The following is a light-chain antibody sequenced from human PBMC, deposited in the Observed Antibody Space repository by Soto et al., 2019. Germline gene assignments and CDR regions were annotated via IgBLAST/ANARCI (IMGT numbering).Light chain of an antibody. V-gene: IGLV3-21*04. CDR3: QVWDSSSDRLYV. Sequence: SSELTQPPSVSVAPGKTARITCGGNNIGSKSVHWYQQKPGQAPVLVIYYDSDRPSGIPERFSGSNSGNTATLTISRVEAGDEADYYCQVWDSSSDRLYVFGTGTKLTVL. J-gene: IGLJ1*01. CDR2: YDS. CDR1: NIGSKS.